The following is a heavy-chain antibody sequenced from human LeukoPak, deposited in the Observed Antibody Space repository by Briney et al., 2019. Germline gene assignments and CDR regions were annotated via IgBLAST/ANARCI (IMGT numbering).Heavy chain of an antibody. J-gene: IGHJ4*02. D-gene: IGHD3-16*01. CDR2: ISWNSGRR. CDR1: GFTFDDYA. Sequence: GGSLRLSCVGSGFTFDDYAMHWVRQAPGKGLEWFSGISWNSGRRGYADSVKGRFTISRDNSKNTLYLQMNSLRAEDTAVYYCARDGLSRPTLGPLGYWGQGTLVTVSS. V-gene: IGHV3-9*01. CDR3: ARDGLSRPTLGPLGY.